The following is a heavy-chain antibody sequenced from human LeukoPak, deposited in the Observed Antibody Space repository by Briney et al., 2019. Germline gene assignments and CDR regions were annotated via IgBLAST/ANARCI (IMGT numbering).Heavy chain of an antibody. V-gene: IGHV3-66*01. CDR1: GFTVSSNY. Sequence: GGSLRLSCAASGFTVSSNYMSWVRQAPGKGLEWVSIIYSDGSTYYADSVKGRFTISRDNSKNTLYLQMNSLRAEDTAVYYCAKWTGDYHDSSGYYDYWGQGTRVTVSS. J-gene: IGHJ4*02. CDR3: AKWTGDYHDSSGYYDY. CDR2: IYSDGST. D-gene: IGHD3-22*01.